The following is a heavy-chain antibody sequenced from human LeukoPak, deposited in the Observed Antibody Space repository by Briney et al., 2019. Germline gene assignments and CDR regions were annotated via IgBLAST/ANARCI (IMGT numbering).Heavy chain of an antibody. Sequence: GGSLRLFCEAYGFTFRSFAMSWVRQAPGKGLEWLSGISASGHYIYQADSVKGRFTISRDNSKNTLYIEINSLRVKDTAVYYCARDGSWGDYQFYFYMDVWGKGTRVTVSS. CDR3: ARDGSWGDYQFYFYMDV. V-gene: IGHV3-23*01. D-gene: IGHD2-2*01. J-gene: IGHJ6*03. CDR2: ISASGHYI. CDR1: GFTFRSFA.